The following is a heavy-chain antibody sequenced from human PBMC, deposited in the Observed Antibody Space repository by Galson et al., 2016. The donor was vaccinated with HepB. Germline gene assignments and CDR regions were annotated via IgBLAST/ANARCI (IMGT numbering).Heavy chain of an antibody. Sequence: QSGAEVKKPGESLKISCKGSGYTFSNYWIAWVRQMPGKGLEWMGMILPVDSETRYSPSFQGQVTMSADKSINTAYLQMDSLRAEDTAVYYCANGGLGTAGTTHYGLEVWGQGTTVTVSS. D-gene: IGHD1-7*01. V-gene: IGHV5-51*01. CDR3: ANGGLGTAGTTHYGLEV. J-gene: IGHJ6*02. CDR2: ILPVDSET. CDR1: GYTFSNYW.